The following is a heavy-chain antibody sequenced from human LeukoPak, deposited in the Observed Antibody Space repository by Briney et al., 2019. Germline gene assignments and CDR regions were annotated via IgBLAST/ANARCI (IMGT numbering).Heavy chain of an antibody. J-gene: IGHJ4*02. CDR2: ISYSGST. V-gene: IGHV4-59*08. CDR1: GGSISSYY. CDR3: ARVSFLTGYSFDY. D-gene: IGHD3-9*01. Sequence: PSETLSLTCTVSGGSISSYYWSWIRQPPGKGLELIGYISYSGSTNYNPSLKSRVTISVDTSKNQFSLKLSSVTAADTAVYYCARVSFLTGYSFDYWGQGTLVTVSS.